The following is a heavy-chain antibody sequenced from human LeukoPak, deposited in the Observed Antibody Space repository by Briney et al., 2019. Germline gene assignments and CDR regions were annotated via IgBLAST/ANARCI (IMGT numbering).Heavy chain of an antibody. CDR3: AKRGNYYDSSGSYSGAFDI. D-gene: IGHD3-22*01. Sequence: GGSLRLSCAASGFTFSSYDMNWVRQAPGKGLEWVSGVSASGGSTYYGDSVKGRFTISRDNSKNTLYLQMNSLRAEDTAIYYCAKRGNYYDSSGSYSGAFDIWGQGTMVTVSS. J-gene: IGHJ3*02. V-gene: IGHV3-23*01. CDR2: VSASGGST. CDR1: GFTFSSYD.